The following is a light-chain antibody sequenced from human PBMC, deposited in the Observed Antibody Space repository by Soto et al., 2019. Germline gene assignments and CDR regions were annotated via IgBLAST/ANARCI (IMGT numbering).Light chain of an antibody. V-gene: IGKV3-15*01. Sequence: EIVMTQSPATLSVSPGERATLSCRASQSVGDNLAWYQRQPRQPPRLLIYGASTRATGIPPRFSGSGSAADFTLTISSLQSEDFAVYYCPQYDTWPPATFGQGTKVEI. CDR3: PQYDTWPPAT. J-gene: IGKJ1*01. CDR1: QSVGDN. CDR2: GAS.